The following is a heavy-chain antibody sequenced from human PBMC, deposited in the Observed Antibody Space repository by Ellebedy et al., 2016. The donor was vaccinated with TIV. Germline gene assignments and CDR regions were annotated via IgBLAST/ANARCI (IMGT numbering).Heavy chain of an antibody. CDR1: GFTFSSGW. CDR2: IKADGSKT. Sequence: GGSLRLSCAASGFTFSSGWMSWVRQAPGKGLEWVANIKADGSKTYQLDSVKGRFAITRDDAKNSLYLQMNSLRAEDTAVYYCARANSDSTFDMWGQGTMVTVSS. CDR3: ARANSDSTFDM. D-gene: IGHD4-11*01. V-gene: IGHV3-7*03. J-gene: IGHJ3*02.